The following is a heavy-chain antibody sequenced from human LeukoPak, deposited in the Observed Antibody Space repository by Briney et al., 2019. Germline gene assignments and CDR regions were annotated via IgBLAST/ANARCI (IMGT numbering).Heavy chain of an antibody. CDR1: GGSISSGSYY. CDR2: IYTSGST. J-gene: IGHJ4*02. CDR3: ARDARDGYGGNPFDY. D-gene: IGHD4-23*01. V-gene: IGHV4-61*02. Sequence: SETLSLTCTVSGGSISSGSYYWSWIRQPAGKGLEWIGRIYTSGSTNYNPSLKSRVTISVDTSKNQFSLKLSSVTAADTAVYCCARDARDGYGGNPFDYWGQGTLVTVSS.